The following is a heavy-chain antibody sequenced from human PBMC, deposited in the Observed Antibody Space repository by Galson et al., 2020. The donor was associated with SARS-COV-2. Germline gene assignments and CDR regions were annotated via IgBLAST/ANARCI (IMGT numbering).Heavy chain of an antibody. J-gene: IGHJ6*02. CDR3: ARAQGYSYGGDYYYYYGMDV. D-gene: IGHD5-18*01. CDR2: IYHSGSN. CDR1: GGSISSSNW. Sequence: SETLSLTCAVSGGSISSSNWWRWVRQPPGKGLEWIGEIYHSGSNNYNPSLKSRVTISVDKSKNQFSLKLSSVTAADTAVYYCARAQGYSYGGDYYYYYGMDVWGQGTTVTVSS. V-gene: IGHV4-4*02.